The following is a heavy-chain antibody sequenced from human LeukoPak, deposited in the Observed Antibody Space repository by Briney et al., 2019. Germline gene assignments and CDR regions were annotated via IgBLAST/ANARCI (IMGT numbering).Heavy chain of an antibody. CDR1: GGSISSSSYY. CDR3: ARFVPSGFEPA. J-gene: IGHJ4*02. V-gene: IGHV4-39*01. Sequence: SETLSLTCTVSGGSISSSSYYWGWIRQPPGKGLEWIGSIYYSGSTYYNPSLKSRVTISVDTSKNQFSLKLSSVTAADTAVYYCARFVPSGFEPAWGQGTLVTVSS. CDR2: IYYSGST. D-gene: IGHD3-22*01.